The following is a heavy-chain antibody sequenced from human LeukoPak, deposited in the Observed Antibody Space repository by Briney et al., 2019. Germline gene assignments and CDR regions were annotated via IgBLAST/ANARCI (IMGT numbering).Heavy chain of an antibody. Sequence: ASVKVSCKASGYTFTSYAMNWVRQAPGQGLEWMGWINTNTGNPTYAQGFTGRFVFSLDTSVSTAYLQISSLKAEDTAVYYCARDLAAAYYYYGMDVWSQGTTVTVSS. V-gene: IGHV7-4-1*02. D-gene: IGHD6-13*01. CDR1: GYTFTSYA. CDR2: INTNTGNP. J-gene: IGHJ6*02. CDR3: ARDLAAAYYYYGMDV.